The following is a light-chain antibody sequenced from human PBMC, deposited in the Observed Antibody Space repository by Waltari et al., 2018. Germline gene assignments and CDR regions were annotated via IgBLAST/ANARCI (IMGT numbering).Light chain of an antibody. Sequence: DIVMTQSPDSLAVSLRERATITSKSSQSVGSSYNHKTYLGWYQQRPGQPPRLLIYLASSRESGVPDRFSGSESGTDFTLTISSLQAEDVAVYYCHHYYIPPLTFGQGTRLEI. CDR3: HHYYIPPLT. J-gene: IGKJ5*01. V-gene: IGKV4-1*01. CDR2: LAS. CDR1: QSVGSSYNHKTY.